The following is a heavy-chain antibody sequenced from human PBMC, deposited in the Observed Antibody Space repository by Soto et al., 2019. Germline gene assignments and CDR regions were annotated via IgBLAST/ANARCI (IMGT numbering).Heavy chain of an antibody. V-gene: IGHV4-59*01. CDR2: IYYSGST. D-gene: IGHD2-2*01. CDR1: GGSISSYY. J-gene: IGHJ6*02. Sequence: SETLSLTCTVSGGSISSYYWSWIRQPPGKGLEWIGYIYYSGSTNYNPSLKSRVTISVDTSKNQFSLKLSSVTAADTAVYYCARDSIVPAAIYYYYGMDVWGQGTTVTVSS. CDR3: ARDSIVPAAIYYYYGMDV.